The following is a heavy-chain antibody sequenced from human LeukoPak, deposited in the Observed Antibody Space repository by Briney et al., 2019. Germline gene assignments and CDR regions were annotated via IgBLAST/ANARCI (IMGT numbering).Heavy chain of an antibody. CDR1: GFTFSSYW. CDR3: ARISSGWEPFDY. Sequence: PGGSLRLSCAASGFTFSSYWMSWVRQAPGKGLEWVANIKQDGSEKYYVDSVRGRFIISRDNAKNSLYLQMNSLRAEDTAVYYCARISSGWEPFDYWGQGTLVTVSS. CDR2: IKQDGSEK. J-gene: IGHJ4*02. D-gene: IGHD6-19*01. V-gene: IGHV3-7*01.